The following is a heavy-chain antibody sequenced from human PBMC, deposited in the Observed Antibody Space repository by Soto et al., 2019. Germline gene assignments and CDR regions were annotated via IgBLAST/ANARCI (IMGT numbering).Heavy chain of an antibody. J-gene: IGHJ4*02. CDR3: AREVPGDYFDN. D-gene: IGHD3-10*01. CDR2: IYHSGST. V-gene: IGHV4-30-2*01. CDR1: GGSISSGGYS. Sequence: TLSLTCAVSGGSISSGGYSWSWIRQPPGKGLEWIGYIYHSGSTYYNPSLKSRVTISVDRSKNQFSLKLSSVTAADTAVYYCAREVPGDYFDNWGQGTLVTV.